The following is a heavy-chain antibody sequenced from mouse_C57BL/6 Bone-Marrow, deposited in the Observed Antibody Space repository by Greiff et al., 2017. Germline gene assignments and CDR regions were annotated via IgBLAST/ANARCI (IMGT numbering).Heavy chain of an antibody. D-gene: IGHD1-1*01. J-gene: IGHJ2*01. CDR2: IDPEDGET. CDR1: GFNIKDYY. CDR3: TSSLIYYGTNY. V-gene: IGHV14-2*01. Sequence: EVQLQQSGAELVKPGASVKLSCTASGFNIKDYYIHWVKQRTEQGLEWIGRIDPEDGETKYAPKFQDKATITADTSSNTAYLQISSLTSEDTAVYYCTSSLIYYGTNYWGQGTTLTVSS.